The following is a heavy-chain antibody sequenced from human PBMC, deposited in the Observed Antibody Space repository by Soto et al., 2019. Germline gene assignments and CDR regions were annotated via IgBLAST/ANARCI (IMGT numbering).Heavy chain of an antibody. D-gene: IGHD1-26*01. CDR1: GGTFSSYA. J-gene: IGHJ4*02. CDR3: ARGPATLYYFDY. V-gene: IGHV1-69*13. Sequence: ASVKVSCKASGGTFSSYAISWVRQAPGQGLEWMGGIIPIFGTANYAQKFQGRVTITADESTSTAYMELSSLRSEDTAVYYCARGPATLYYFDYWGQGTLVTVSS. CDR2: IIPIFGTA.